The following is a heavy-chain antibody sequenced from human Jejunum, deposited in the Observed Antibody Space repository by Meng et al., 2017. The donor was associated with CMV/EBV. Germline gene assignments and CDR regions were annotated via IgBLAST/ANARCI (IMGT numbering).Heavy chain of an antibody. J-gene: IGHJ4*02. V-gene: IGHV1-3*01. D-gene: IGHD2-8*02. Sequence: SFTGYGMHWVRQDPGQRLEWMGWINAGSGNAKNSQKFQDRVAITRDISASTVYMELSSLTSEDTALYFCARGTYCTGRICFRSGPDYWGQGTLVTVSS. CDR1: SFTGYG. CDR2: INAGSGNA. CDR3: ARGTYCTGRICFRSGPDY.